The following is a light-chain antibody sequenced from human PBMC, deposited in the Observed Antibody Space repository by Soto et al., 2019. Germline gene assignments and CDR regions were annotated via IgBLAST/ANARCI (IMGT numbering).Light chain of an antibody. CDR2: DDS. CDR1: QTISSW. Sequence: DIQMTQSPSTLSASVGDRVTITCRASQTISSWLAWYQQKPGNAPKLLIYDDSSLESGVPSRFTGSGSGTEFTLTISRLQPDDFATYHCQHYNSDPVTFGGGTKVEIK. CDR3: QHYNSDPVT. J-gene: IGKJ4*01. V-gene: IGKV1-5*01.